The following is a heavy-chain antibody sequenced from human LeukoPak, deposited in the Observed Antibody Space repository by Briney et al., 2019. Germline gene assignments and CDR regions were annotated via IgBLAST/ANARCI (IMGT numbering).Heavy chain of an antibody. CDR1: GFTFSSYW. Sequence: GGSLRLSCADSGFTFSSYWMSWVRQAPGKGLEWVANIKQDGSEKYYVDSVKGRFTISRDNAKNSLYLQMNSLRAEDTAVYYCARDGYYYDSSGYSNWLDPWGQGTLVTVSS. D-gene: IGHD3-22*01. CDR3: ARDGYYYDSSGYSNWLDP. V-gene: IGHV3-7*01. J-gene: IGHJ5*02. CDR2: IKQDGSEK.